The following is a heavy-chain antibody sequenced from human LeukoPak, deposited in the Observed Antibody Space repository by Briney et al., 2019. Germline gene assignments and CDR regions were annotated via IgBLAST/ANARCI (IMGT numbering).Heavy chain of an antibody. Sequence: GASVKVSCKASGYTFTSYAMHWVRQAPGQRLEWMGWINAGNGNTKYSRKFQGRVTITRDTSASTAYMELSSLRSEDTAVYYCARGFDYWGQGTLVTVSS. CDR1: GYTFTSYA. V-gene: IGHV1-3*01. CDR3: ARGFDY. J-gene: IGHJ4*02. CDR2: INAGNGNT.